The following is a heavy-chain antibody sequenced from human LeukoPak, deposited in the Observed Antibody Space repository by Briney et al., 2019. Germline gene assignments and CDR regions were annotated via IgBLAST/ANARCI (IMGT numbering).Heavy chain of an antibody. CDR3: ARGAGCSGGSCSQYFFDY. Sequence: PGGSLILSCAASGFTFSTYSMSWVRQAPGKGLEWVSSISSSSSYIYYADSMKGRFTISRDNAKNSLYLQMSSLRAEDTAVYFCARGAGCSGGSCSQYFFDYWGQGTLVTVSS. J-gene: IGHJ4*02. V-gene: IGHV3-21*01. D-gene: IGHD2-15*01. CDR1: GFTFSTYS. CDR2: ISSSSSYI.